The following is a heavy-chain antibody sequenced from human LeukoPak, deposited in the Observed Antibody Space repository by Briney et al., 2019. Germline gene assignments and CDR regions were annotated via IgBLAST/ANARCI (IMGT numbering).Heavy chain of an antibody. CDR1: GGSISSSNFY. Sequence: SETLSLTCTVSGGSISSSNFYWGWIRQPPGKGLEWIGYIYYSGSTYYNPSLKSRVTISVDTSKNQFSLKLSSVTAADTAVYYCARTLFSGTYPYYFDYWGQGTLVTVSS. V-gene: IGHV4-30-4*01. CDR3: ARTLFSGTYPYYFDY. J-gene: IGHJ4*02. CDR2: IYYSGST. D-gene: IGHD1-26*01.